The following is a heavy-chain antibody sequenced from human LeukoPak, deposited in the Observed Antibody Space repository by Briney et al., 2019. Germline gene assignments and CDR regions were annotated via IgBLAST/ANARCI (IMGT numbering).Heavy chain of an antibody. CDR3: ARDQEGFDY. CDR1: GYTFTSNY. CDR2: IYPRDGST. V-gene: IGHV1-46*01. J-gene: IGHJ4*02. Sequence: ASVKVSCKASGYTFTSNYIHWVRQAPGQGLEWMGMIYPRDGSTSYAQKFQGRVTVTRDPSTSTVHMELSGPRSEDTAVYYCARDQEGFDYWGQGTLVTVSS.